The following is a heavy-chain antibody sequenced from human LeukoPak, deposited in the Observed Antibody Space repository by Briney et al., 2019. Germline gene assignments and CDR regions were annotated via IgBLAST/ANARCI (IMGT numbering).Heavy chain of an antibody. CDR2: ITSGGST. J-gene: IGHJ4*02. D-gene: IGHD2-2*02. CDR1: GSTFSNYA. V-gene: IGHV3-23*01. CDR3: AKSRYTSSNTNDY. Sequence: GGSLRLSCAASGSTFSNYAMSWVRQAPGKGLQWVSTITSGGSTYYADSVKGRFTISRDSPKNTLYLQMNSLRAEVTAVYYCAKSRYTSSNTNDYWGQGTLVTVSS.